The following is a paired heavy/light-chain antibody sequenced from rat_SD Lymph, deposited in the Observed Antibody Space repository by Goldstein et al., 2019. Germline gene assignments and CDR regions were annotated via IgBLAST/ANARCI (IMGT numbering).Heavy chain of an antibody. CDR3: ARQSGGSSAFAY. D-gene: IGHD5-1*01. CDR2: ISSGSSYI. J-gene: IGHJ3*01. V-gene: IGHV5-34*01. Sequence: EVQLVESGGGLVQPGRSLKLSCVASGFTFSNYGMNWIRQAPGKGLEWVAYISSGSSYIYYAETVKGRFTISRDNAKNTLYLQMTSLRSEDTALYYCARQSGGSSAFAYWGQGTLVTVSS. CDR1: GFTFSNYG.
Light chain of an antibody. J-gene: IGKJ2-2*01. CDR3: QQHYSYPDT. CDR2: LAS. CDR1: QSLLSSGNQKNY. Sequence: DIVMTQSPSSLAVSAGETVTINCKSSQSLLSSGNQKNYLAWYQQKPGQSPKLLIYLASTRESGVPDRFIGSGSGTDFTLTISSVQAEDLADYYCQQHYSYPDTFGAGTKLELK. V-gene: IGKV8S6*01.